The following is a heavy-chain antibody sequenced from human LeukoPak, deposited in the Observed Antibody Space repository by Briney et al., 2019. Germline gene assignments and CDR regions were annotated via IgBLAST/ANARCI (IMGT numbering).Heavy chain of an antibody. Sequence: SETLSLTCTVSGGSISTSNYYWDWIRQPPGKGLEWIGSIYYSGNTYYNPSLKSRVIMSIDTSKNQFSLNLSSVTAADTAVYHCARGGYSYARYYFDYWGQGTLVTVSS. CDR1: GGSISTSNYY. CDR3: ARGGYSYARYYFDY. V-gene: IGHV4-39*01. J-gene: IGHJ4*02. D-gene: IGHD5-18*01. CDR2: IYYSGNT.